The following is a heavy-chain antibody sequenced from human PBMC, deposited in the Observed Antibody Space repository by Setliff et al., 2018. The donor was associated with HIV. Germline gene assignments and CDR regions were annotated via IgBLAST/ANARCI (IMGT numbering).Heavy chain of an antibody. V-gene: IGHV3-72*01. Sequence: GGSLRLSCVVSGFIFSDHYIDWVRQAPGKGLEWVARIRNKANGGTTEYVASVKGRFTISRDDSENSLYLQMNSLRAEDTAVYYCARDHFPHYLIAARPLGDAFDIWGQGTMVTVSS. CDR3: ARDHFPHYLIAARPLGDAFDI. CDR2: IRNKANGGTT. J-gene: IGHJ3*02. CDR1: GFIFSDHY. D-gene: IGHD6-6*01.